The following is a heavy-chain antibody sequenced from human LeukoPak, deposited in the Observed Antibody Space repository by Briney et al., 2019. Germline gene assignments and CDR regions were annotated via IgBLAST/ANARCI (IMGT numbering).Heavy chain of an antibody. CDR1: GGAISSYY. V-gene: IGHV4-4*07. Sequence: SETRSLTCTVSGGAISSYYWSWFRQPAAKGLAWIGRIYTSGSTNYNPSLKSRVTMSVDTSKNQFSLKLSSVTAADTAVYYCARARTYCSSTSCYPYYFDYWGQGTLVTVSS. D-gene: IGHD2-2*01. J-gene: IGHJ4*02. CDR3: ARARTYCSSTSCYPYYFDY. CDR2: IYTSGST.